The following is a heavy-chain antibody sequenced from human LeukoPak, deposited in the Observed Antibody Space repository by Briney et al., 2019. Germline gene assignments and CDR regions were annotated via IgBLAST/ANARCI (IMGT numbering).Heavy chain of an antibody. CDR1: GFTFGDYA. J-gene: IGHJ4*02. Sequence: PGGSLRLSCTASGFTFGDYAMSWVRQAPGKGLEWVGFIRSKAYGGTTEYAASVKGRFTISRDDSKSIAYLQMNSLKTEDTAVYYCTRDRVPGVVIPVDYWGQGTLVTVSS. V-gene: IGHV3-49*04. CDR3: TRDRVPGVVIPVDY. CDR2: IRSKAYGGTT. D-gene: IGHD3-3*01.